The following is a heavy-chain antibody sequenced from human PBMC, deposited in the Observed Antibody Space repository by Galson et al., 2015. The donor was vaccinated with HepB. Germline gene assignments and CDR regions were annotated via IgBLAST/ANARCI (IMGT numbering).Heavy chain of an antibody. D-gene: IGHD1-26*01. CDR2: ISSSSSYI. Sequence: SLRLSCAASGFTFSSYSMNWVRQAPGKGLEWVSSISSSSSYIYCADSVKGRFTISRDNAKNSLYLQMNSLRAEDTAVYYCARDRPSVGATWGVFDYWGQGTLVTVSS. J-gene: IGHJ4*02. CDR1: GFTFSSYS. CDR3: ARDRPSVGATWGVFDY. V-gene: IGHV3-21*01.